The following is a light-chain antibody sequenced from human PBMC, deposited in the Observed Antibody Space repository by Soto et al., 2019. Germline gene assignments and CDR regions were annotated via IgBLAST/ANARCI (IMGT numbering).Light chain of an antibody. CDR1: QSVSSY. Sequence: EIVLTQSPATLSLSPGERATLSCRASQSVSSYLAWYQQKPGQAPRLLIYDASTRATGIPDRVSGSGSGTDFTLTISRLEPEDFALYYCQAYDSSSITFGQGTRLENK. CDR2: DAS. J-gene: IGKJ5*01. V-gene: IGKV3-20*01. CDR3: QAYDSSSIT.